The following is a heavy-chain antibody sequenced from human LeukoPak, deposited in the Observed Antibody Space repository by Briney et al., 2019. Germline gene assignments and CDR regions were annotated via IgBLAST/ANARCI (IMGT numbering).Heavy chain of an antibody. CDR1: GYTFTNYG. CDR2: VSGYNGDT. Sequence: ASVKVSCKTSGYTFTNYGLSWVRQAPGQGLEWMAWVSGYNGDTIFAQNFQGRVAMTTDPSTSTVYMELRNLRSDDTAVYYCARLYGRAYFDCWGLGTLVTVSS. J-gene: IGHJ4*02. CDR3: ARLYGRAYFDC. V-gene: IGHV1-18*01. D-gene: IGHD1-1*01.